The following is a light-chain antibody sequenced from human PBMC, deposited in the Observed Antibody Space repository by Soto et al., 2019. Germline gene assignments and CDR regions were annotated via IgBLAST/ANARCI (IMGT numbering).Light chain of an antibody. V-gene: IGKV3-11*01. Sequence: EIVLTQSPATLSLSPGERATLSCRASQSVSSYLAWYQQKPGQAPRLLIYDASNRATGIPARFSGSGSGTDFTLPISSLESEDFALYYCQQCSNWPWTFGQGTKVDIK. CDR1: QSVSSY. CDR3: QQCSNWPWT. CDR2: DAS. J-gene: IGKJ1*01.